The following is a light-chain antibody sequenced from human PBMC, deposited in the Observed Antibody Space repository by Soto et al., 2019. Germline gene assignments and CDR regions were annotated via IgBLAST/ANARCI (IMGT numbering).Light chain of an antibody. CDR2: AVS. Sequence: ALTQPASVSGSPGQSITISCTGTSSDVGVYNYVSWYQHHPGKAPKLMIYAVSNRPSGVSSRFSGSKSGNTASLTISGLQAEDEADYYCNSYTTSSTLLFGGGTKLTVL. V-gene: IGLV2-14*01. CDR3: NSYTTSSTLL. CDR1: SSDVGVYNY. J-gene: IGLJ2*01.